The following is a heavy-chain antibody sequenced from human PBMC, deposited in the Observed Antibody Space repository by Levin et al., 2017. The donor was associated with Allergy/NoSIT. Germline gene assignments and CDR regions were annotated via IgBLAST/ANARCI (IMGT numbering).Heavy chain of an antibody. CDR2: IYPGDSET. CDR1: GYSFTTYW. J-gene: IGHJ4*02. D-gene: IGHD3-16*01. V-gene: IGHV5-51*01. Sequence: NHGESLKISCHGSGYSFTTYWIGWVRQMPGKGLEWIGIIYPGDSETTYSPSFQGHVTMSADRSISTAYLEWGSLKASDSGMYYCARVASYYDMADWGQGTLVTVSS. CDR3: ARVASYYDMAD.